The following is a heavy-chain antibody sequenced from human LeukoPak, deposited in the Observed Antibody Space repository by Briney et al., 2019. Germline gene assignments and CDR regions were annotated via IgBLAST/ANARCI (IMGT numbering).Heavy chain of an antibody. CDR2: FDPEDGET. V-gene: IGHV1-24*01. CDR1: GYTLTELS. D-gene: IGHD3-10*01. CDR3: ATVITMVLYGMDV. Sequence: ASATVSLKVSGYTLTELSMHCVRQSPGKGLARIGDFDPEDGETIYAQKFQGRVTMTEDTSTDTAYMELSSLRSEDTAVYYCATVITMVLYGMDVWGKGTTVTVSS. J-gene: IGHJ6*04.